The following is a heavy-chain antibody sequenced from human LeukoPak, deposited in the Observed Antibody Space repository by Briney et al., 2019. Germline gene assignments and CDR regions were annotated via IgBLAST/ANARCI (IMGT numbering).Heavy chain of an antibody. CDR1: GFTFSSYG. CDR2: IRYDGSNK. Sequence: GGSLRLSCAASGFTFSSYGMHWVRQAPGKGLEWVAFIRYDGSNKYHADSVKGRFTISRDNSKNTLYLQMNSLRAEDTAVYYCAKDLGPATSPNYWGQGTLVTVSS. D-gene: IGHD2-2*01. CDR3: AKDLGPATSPNY. V-gene: IGHV3-30*02. J-gene: IGHJ4*02.